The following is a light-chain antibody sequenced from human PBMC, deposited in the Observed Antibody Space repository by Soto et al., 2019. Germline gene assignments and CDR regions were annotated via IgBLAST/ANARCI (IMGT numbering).Light chain of an antibody. V-gene: IGLV4-69*01. CDR1: SGHNSYA. CDR2: LNSDGSH. CDR3: QTWSTDIRV. J-gene: IGLJ3*02. Sequence: QLVLTQPPSASASLGASVKLTCTLSSGHNSYAIAWHQQQPEKGPRYLMKLNSDGSHSKGDGSPDRFSGSRSGAERYLTISSLQSEDEADYYCQTWSTDIRVFGGGTKLTVL.